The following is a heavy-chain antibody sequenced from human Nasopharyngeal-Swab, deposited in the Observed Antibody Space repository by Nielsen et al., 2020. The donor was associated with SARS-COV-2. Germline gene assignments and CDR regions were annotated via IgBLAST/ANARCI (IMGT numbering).Heavy chain of an antibody. V-gene: IGHV4-34*01. D-gene: IGHD6-13*01. CDR1: GGSFSGYY. CDR2: INHSGST. Sequence: WETLSLTCAVYGGSFSGYYWSWIRQPPGKGLEWIGEINHSGSTNYNPSLKSRVTISVDTSKNQFSLKLSSVTAADTAVYYCARGPYSSSWGHYYGMDVWGQGTTVTVSS. CDR3: ARGPYSSSWGHYYGMDV. J-gene: IGHJ6*02.